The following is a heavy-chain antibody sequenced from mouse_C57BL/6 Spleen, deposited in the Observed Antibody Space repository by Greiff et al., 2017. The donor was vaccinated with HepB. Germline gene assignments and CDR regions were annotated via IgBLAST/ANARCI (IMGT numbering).Heavy chain of an antibody. CDR1: GFTFSDAW. D-gene: IGHD1-1*01. J-gene: IGHJ3*01. V-gene: IGHV6-6*01. Sequence: EVKLMESGGGLVQPGGSMKLSCAASGFTFSDAWMDWVRQSPEKGLEWVAEIRNKANNHATYYAESVKGRFTISRDDSKSSVYLQMNSLRAEDTGIYYCTRTPYYGSPAGFAYWGQGTLVTVSA. CDR2: IRNKANNHAT. CDR3: TRTPYYGSPAGFAY.